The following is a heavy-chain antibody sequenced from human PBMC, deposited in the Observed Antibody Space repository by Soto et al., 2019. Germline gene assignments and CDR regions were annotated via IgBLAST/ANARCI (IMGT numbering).Heavy chain of an antibody. V-gene: IGHV4-4*02. CDR2: IHHSGST. Sequence: QMQLQESGPGLVKPSETLSLTCAVSSASIISEQRWSWVRQPPGKGLEWIGEIHHSGSTNNNPSLRSRVTMSVDKSKNPFSLNLNSVTAADTAVYYCARSFGWYAIDQWGQGTLVIVSS. CDR1: SASIISEQR. J-gene: IGHJ4*02. D-gene: IGHD6-19*01. CDR3: ARSFGWYAIDQ.